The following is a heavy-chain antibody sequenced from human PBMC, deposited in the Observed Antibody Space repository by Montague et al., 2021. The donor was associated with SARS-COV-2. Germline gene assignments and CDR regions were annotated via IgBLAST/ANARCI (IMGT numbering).Heavy chain of an antibody. D-gene: IGHD6-19*01. CDR3: ARGSGWMGNAFDI. CDR2: IYYSGST. CDR1: GGSISSYY. V-gene: IGHV4-59*01. Sequence: SETLYLTCTVSGGSISSYYWSWIRQPPWKGLEWIGYIYYSGSTNYNPSLKSRVTISVDTSKNQFSLKLSPVTAADTAVYYCARGSGWMGNAFDIWGQGTMVTVSS. J-gene: IGHJ3*02.